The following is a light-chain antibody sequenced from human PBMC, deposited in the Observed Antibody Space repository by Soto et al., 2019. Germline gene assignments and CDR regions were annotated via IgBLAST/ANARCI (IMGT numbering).Light chain of an antibody. CDR3: QQYDNLPPL. Sequence: DIQMTQSPSSLSASVGDRVTITCQASQDITNYLNWYQQKPGKTPKILIYYASNLETGVPSRFSGSGSGTDFTFTISSLQPEDIATYYCQQYDNLPPLFGQGTKLEIK. CDR2: YAS. J-gene: IGKJ2*01. V-gene: IGKV1-33*01. CDR1: QDITNY.